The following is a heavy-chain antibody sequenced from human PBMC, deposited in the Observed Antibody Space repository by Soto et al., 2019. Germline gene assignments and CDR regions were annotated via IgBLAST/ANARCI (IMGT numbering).Heavy chain of an antibody. V-gene: IGHV3-23*01. CDR3: AKGARGSKRLIVLVHPDYYGMDV. CDR2: ISGSGGST. Sequence: GGSLRLSCAASGFTFSSYAMNWVRQAPGKGLEWVSAISGSGGSTYYADSVKGRFTISRDNSKNTLYLQMNSLRAEDTAVYYCAKGARGSKRLIVLVHPDYYGMDVWGQGTTVTVSS. D-gene: IGHD2-2*01. CDR1: GFTFSSYA. J-gene: IGHJ6*02.